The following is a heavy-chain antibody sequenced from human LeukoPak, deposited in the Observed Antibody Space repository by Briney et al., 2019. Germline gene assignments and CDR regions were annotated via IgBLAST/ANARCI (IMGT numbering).Heavy chain of an antibody. CDR3: ARTSRSSAFDI. J-gene: IGHJ3*02. Sequence: PGGSMRLSCAASGFTFSSYWVHWVRQAPGKGLVGVSRINSDGSSTRYTDSVKGRFTISRDNAKNTLYLQMNSLRAEDTALYYCARTSRSSAFDIWGQGTIVTVSS. V-gene: IGHV3-74*01. CDR1: GFTFSSYW. CDR2: INSDGSST.